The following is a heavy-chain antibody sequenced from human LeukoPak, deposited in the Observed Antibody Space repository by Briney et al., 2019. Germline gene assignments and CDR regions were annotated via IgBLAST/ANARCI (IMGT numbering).Heavy chain of an antibody. D-gene: IGHD3-3*01. CDR1: GGSFSGYY. CDR2: INHSGST. Sequence: SETLSLTCAVYGGSFSGYYWSWIRQPPGKGLEWIGEINHSGSTNYNSSLKSRVTISVDTSKNQFSLKLSSVTAADTAVYYCARLGRGPYYDFWSGYPKMYMDVWGKGTTVTVSS. CDR3: ARLGRGPYYDFWSGYPKMYMDV. V-gene: IGHV4-34*01. J-gene: IGHJ6*03.